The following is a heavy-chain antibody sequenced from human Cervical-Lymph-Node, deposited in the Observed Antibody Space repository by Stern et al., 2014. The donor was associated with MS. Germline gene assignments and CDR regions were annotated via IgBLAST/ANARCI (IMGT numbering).Heavy chain of an antibody. CDR2: IFLMFARA. D-gene: IGHD1-26*01. Sequence: VQLLESGAEVKKPGSSVRVSCKASGGSFKSYAFNWLRQAPGKGLEWVGDIFLMFARATYAQNSQGRFAVTADEATNTVYLHLIFLTSEDTAVYYCSRERSIHYPAFAPWGQGTLVTVSS. V-gene: IGHV1-69*01. CDR3: SRERSIHYPAFAP. CDR1: GGSFKSYA. J-gene: IGHJ5*02.